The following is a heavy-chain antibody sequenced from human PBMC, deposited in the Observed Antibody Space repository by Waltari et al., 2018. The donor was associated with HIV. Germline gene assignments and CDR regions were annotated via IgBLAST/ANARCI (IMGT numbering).Heavy chain of an antibody. CDR1: GFTFRNYA. Sequence: QVHLVESGGGVVQPGKFLRLSCAASGFTFRNYAFHWVRQAPGKGLECVAVISFDGSNKYYSDSVKGRFTISRDNSKNTVYLQMNSLRAEDTAVYYCARDLSLSDNYFGMDVWGHGTTVTVSS. V-gene: IGHV3-30-3*01. J-gene: IGHJ6*02. CDR2: ISFDGSNK. CDR3: ARDLSLSDNYFGMDV.